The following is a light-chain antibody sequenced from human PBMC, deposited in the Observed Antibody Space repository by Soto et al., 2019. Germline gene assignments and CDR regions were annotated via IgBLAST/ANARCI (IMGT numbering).Light chain of an antibody. CDR3: QQYSNSPQT. J-gene: IGKJ1*01. CDR1: QSVSSGY. CDR2: GAS. V-gene: IGKV3-20*01. Sequence: EIVLTQSPRTLSLSPGERATLSCRSSQSVSSGYLAWYQQKPGQAPSLVIYGASSRATGIPDRFSGSGSGTDFTLTISRLEPEDFAVYFCQQYSNSPQTFGQGTKVDIK.